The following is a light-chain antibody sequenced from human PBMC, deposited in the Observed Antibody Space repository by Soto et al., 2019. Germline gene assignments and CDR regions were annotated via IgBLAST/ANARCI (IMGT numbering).Light chain of an antibody. J-gene: IGLJ7*01. CDR3: CSYAGSSTAV. CDR2: EGS. Sequence: QSALTQPASVSGSPGQSITISCTGTSSDVGNYNLVSWYQQHPDKAPKLMIYEGSKRPSGVSNRFSGSKSGNTASLTISGLQAEDEADYYCCSYAGSSTAVFGGGTQLTVL. CDR1: SSDVGNYNL. V-gene: IGLV2-23*01.